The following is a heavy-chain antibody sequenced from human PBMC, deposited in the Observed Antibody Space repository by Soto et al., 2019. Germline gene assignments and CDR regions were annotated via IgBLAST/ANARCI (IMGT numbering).Heavy chain of an antibody. CDR1: GGSISSSSYY. CDR3: ARTYYDFWSGHQSAYFDY. CDR2: IYYSGST. D-gene: IGHD3-3*01. J-gene: IGHJ4*02. Sequence: SETLSLTCTVSGGSISSSSYYWGWIRQPPGKGLEWIGSIYYSGSTYYNTSLKSRVTISVDTSKNQFSLKLSSVTAADTAVYYCARTYYDFWSGHQSAYFDYWGQGTLVTVSS. V-gene: IGHV4-39*01.